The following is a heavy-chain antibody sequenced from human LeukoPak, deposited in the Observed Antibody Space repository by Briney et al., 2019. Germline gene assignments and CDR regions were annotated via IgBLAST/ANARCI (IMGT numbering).Heavy chain of an antibody. CDR1: GFTFSSYA. J-gene: IGHJ6*02. V-gene: IGHV3-23*01. Sequence: PGGSLRLSCAASGFTFSSYAMSWVRQAPGKGLEWVSAISASGGSTYYADSVKGRFTISRDNSKNTLYLQMNSLRAEDTAVYYCAKSEVGATRSNYYYGMDVWGQGTTVTVSS. CDR3: AKSEVGATRSNYYYGMDV. D-gene: IGHD1-26*01. CDR2: ISASGGST.